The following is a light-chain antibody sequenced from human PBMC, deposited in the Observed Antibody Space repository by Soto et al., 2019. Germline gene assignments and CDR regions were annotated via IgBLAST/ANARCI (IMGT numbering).Light chain of an antibody. Sequence: EIVLTQSPGTLSLSPGESATLSCRASQSVTRYLAWYQQKPGQAPRLLIYGAGSRATATPDRISGSGSGTDFTLTITRLEPEDFAVYYCQQRSNWPPITFGQGTRLEIK. J-gene: IGKJ5*01. CDR2: GAG. V-gene: IGKV3-11*01. CDR3: QQRSNWPPIT. CDR1: QSVTRY.